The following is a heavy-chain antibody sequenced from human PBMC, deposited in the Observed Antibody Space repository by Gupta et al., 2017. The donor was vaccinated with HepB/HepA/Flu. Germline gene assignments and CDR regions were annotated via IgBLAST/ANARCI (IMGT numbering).Heavy chain of an antibody. CDR1: GFTFSSYS. D-gene: IGHD3-10*01. CDR3: ARAVWFGELSEGMDV. V-gene: IGHV3-21*01. Sequence: EVQLVESGGGLVKPGGSLRLSCAASGFTFSSYSMNWVRQAPGKGLDWVSSISSSSSYIYYADSVKGRFTISRDNAKNSLYLQMNSLRAEDTAVYYCARAVWFGELSEGMDVWGQGTTVTVSS. J-gene: IGHJ6*02. CDR2: ISSSSSYI.